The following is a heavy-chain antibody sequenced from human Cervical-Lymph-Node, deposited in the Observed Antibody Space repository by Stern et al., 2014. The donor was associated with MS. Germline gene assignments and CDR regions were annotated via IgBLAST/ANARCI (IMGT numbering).Heavy chain of an antibody. V-gene: IGHV3-33*01. CDR2: AWNDGSNA. CDR3: ARGHIPYAYNYLFDY. Sequence: DQLVESGGGVVQPGTSLRLSCAASGFTFSSYGMHWVRQAPGKGLEWVAIAWNDGSNAYYTKSVKGRFTISRDNAKNTLFLQMNSLTAEDTAVYYCARGHIPYAYNYLFDYWGQGTLVTVSS. CDR1: GFTFSSYG. D-gene: IGHD5-24*01. J-gene: IGHJ4*02.